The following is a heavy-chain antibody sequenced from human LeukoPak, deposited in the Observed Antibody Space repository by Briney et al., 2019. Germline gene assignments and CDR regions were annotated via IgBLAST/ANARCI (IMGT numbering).Heavy chain of an antibody. J-gene: IGHJ4*02. Sequence: ASVKVSCKASGYTFTSYAMNWVRQAPGQGLEWMGWINPNSGGTNYAQKFQGRVTMTRDTSISTAYMELSRLRSDDTAVYYCARDVGSSGWELYYFDYWGQGTLVTVSS. D-gene: IGHD6-19*01. CDR3: ARDVGSSGWELYYFDY. CDR2: INPNSGGT. CDR1: GYTFTSYA. V-gene: IGHV1-2*02.